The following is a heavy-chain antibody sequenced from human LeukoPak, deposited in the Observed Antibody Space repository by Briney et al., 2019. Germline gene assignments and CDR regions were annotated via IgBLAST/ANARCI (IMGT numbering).Heavy chain of an antibody. Sequence: SETLSLTCAVYGGSFSGYYWSWIRQPPGKGLEWIGEINHSGSTNYNPSLKSRVTISVDTSKNQFSLKLSSVTAADTAVYYCARVRRYYDSSGYYYYFDYWGQGTLVTVSS. J-gene: IGHJ4*02. CDR1: GGSFSGYY. V-gene: IGHV4-34*01. CDR2: INHSGST. CDR3: ARVRRYYDSSGYYYYFDY. D-gene: IGHD3-22*01.